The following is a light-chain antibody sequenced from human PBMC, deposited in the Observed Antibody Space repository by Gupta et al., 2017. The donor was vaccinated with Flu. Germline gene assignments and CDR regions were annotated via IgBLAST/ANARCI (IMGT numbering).Light chain of an antibody. J-gene: IGLJ3*02. CDR3: SSYTSSSTRV. Sequence: SITISCTGTSSDVGGYNYVSWYQQHPGKAPNLLIYEVSNRPSGVATRFSGSKSGNTASLTISGLQAEDDADYYCSSYTSSSTRVFGGGTKLTVL. CDR2: EVS. CDR1: SSDVGGYNY. V-gene: IGLV2-14*01.